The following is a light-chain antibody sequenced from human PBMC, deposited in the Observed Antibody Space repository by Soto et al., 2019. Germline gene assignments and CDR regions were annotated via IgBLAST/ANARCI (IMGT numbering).Light chain of an antibody. CDR2: GAS. Sequence: EIVLTQSPGTLSLSPGERATLSCRASQSVSNSYLAWYQQKPGQAPRLLIFGASSRATGIPDRFTSSGSGTDFTLTVGRLEPEDFALYYCQQYGSSPRTFGQGTKVEIK. V-gene: IGKV3-20*01. J-gene: IGKJ1*01. CDR3: QQYGSSPRT. CDR1: QSVSNSY.